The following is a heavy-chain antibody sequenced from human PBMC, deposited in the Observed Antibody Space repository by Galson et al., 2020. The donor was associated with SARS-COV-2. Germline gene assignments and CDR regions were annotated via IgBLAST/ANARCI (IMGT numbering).Heavy chain of an antibody. CDR2: ISHRSTYI. V-gene: IGHV3-21*01. CDR3: ARTPLGYCSTTSCHYPFDP. CDR1: GFTFSDYT. J-gene: IGHJ5*02. D-gene: IGHD2-2*01. Sequence: LSLTCAASGFTFSDYTMNWVRQAPGKGLEWLSSISHRSTYIYYAESLKGRFTISRDNAKNSLYLQLNSLTVEDTAVYFCARTPLGYCSTTSCHYPFDPWGQGTLVTVSS.